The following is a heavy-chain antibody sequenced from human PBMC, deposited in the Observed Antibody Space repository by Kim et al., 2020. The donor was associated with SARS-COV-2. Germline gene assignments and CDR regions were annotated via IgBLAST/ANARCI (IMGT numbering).Heavy chain of an antibody. Sequence: GGSLRLSCAASGFTFSRYSMNWVRQAPGKGLEWVSSISSSSSYIYYADSVKGRFTISRDNAKNSLYLQMNSLRAEDTAVYYCASLLQYASTSLWGRGTLVTLSS. J-gene: IGHJ2*01. CDR1: GFTFSRYS. V-gene: IGHV3-21*01. CDR2: ISSSSSYI. D-gene: IGHD2-2*01. CDR3: ASLLQYASTSL.